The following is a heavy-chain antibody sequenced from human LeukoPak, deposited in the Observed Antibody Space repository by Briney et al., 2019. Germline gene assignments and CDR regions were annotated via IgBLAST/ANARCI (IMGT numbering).Heavy chain of an antibody. J-gene: IGHJ4*02. V-gene: IGHV1-2*02. Sequence: ASVKVSCKASGYTFTGYYMHWVRQAPGQGLGWMGWINPNSGGTNYAQKFQGRVTMTRDTSISTAYMELSRLRSDDTAVYYCARVSWAYSSSYYFDYWGQGTLVTVSS. CDR1: GYTFTGYY. CDR3: ARVSWAYSSSYYFDY. D-gene: IGHD6-6*01. CDR2: INPNSGGT.